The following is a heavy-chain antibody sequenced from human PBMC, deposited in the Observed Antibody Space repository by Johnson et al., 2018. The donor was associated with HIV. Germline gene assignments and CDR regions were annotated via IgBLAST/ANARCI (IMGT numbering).Heavy chain of an antibody. CDR3: ARFDEGWTAFDI. D-gene: IGHD2-15*01. V-gene: IGHV3-30*03. CDR1: GFTFSSYG. J-gene: IGHJ3*02. Sequence: QVQLVESGGGVVQPGRSLRLSCAASGFTFSSYGMHWVRQAPGKGLEWVAVISYDGSNKYYADSVKGRFTISRDNSKNTLYLQMHSLRAEDTAVDYCARFDEGWTAFDIWGQGTMVTVSS. CDR2: ISYDGSNK.